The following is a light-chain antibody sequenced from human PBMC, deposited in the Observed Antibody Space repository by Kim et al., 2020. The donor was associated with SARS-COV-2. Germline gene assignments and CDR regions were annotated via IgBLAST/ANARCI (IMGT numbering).Light chain of an antibody. V-gene: IGLV3-1*01. CDR1: KSGDKY. CDR3: QTWDSITVV. Sequence: SYELTQPPSVSVSPGQTASITCSGDKSGDKYACWCQQKPGQSPVLVIYQDNKRPSGIPERFSGSNSGNTATLTISGTQAMDEADYYCQTWDSITVVFGGGTQLTVL. CDR2: QDN. J-gene: IGLJ2*01.